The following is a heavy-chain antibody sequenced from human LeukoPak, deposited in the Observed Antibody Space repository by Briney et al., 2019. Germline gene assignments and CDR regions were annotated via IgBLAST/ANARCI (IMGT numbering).Heavy chain of an antibody. D-gene: IGHD3-3*01. CDR2: IYYSGST. Sequence: SETLSLTCTVSGGSISSSSNYWGWIRQPPGKGLEWIGSIYYSGSTYYNPSLKSRVTISVDTSNNQFALKLSSVTAADTAVYYCARGSVLRHFNYWGQGTLVTVSS. CDR3: ARGSVLRHFNY. V-gene: IGHV4-39*01. J-gene: IGHJ4*02. CDR1: GGSISSSSNY.